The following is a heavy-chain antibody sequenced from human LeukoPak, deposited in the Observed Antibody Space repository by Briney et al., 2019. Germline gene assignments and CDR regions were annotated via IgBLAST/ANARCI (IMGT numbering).Heavy chain of an antibody. Sequence: GGSLRLSCAASGFTFSSYAMSWVRQAPGKGLEWVSAISGSGSSTYYADSVNGRFTISRDNSKNTLYLQMNSLRAEDTAVYYCAKDDPLYGDYYGYWGQGTLVTVSS. CDR3: AKDDPLYGDYYGY. J-gene: IGHJ4*02. CDR1: GFTFSSYA. CDR2: ISGSGSST. V-gene: IGHV3-23*01. D-gene: IGHD4-17*01.